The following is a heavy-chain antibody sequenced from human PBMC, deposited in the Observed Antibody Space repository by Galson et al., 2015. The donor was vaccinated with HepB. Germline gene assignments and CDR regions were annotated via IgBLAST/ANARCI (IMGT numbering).Heavy chain of an antibody. J-gene: IGHJ4*02. CDR2: ISASGGST. CDR3: TKDHNSGSYYIYFHDS. CDR1: GFTFSSYD. Sequence: SLRLSCAASGFTFSSYDMAWVRQTPGKGLEWVSGISASGGSTYYPDSVKGRFTISRDNSKNTLYLQMNSLRAEDTAVYYCTKDHNSGSYYIYFHDSWGQGTLVTVSS. D-gene: IGHD1-26*01. V-gene: IGHV3-23*01.